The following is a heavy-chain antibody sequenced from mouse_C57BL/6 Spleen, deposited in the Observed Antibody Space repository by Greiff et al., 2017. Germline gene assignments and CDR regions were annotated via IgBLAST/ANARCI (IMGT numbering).Heavy chain of an antibody. D-gene: IGHD2-2*01. CDR2: INPSNGGT. J-gene: IGHJ3*01. CDR1: GYTFTSYW. CDR3: ARKYYGYDVKDWFAY. V-gene: IGHV1-53*01. Sequence: QVQLKQPGTELVKPGASVKLSCKASGYTFTSYWMHWVKQRPGQGLEWIGNINPSNGGTNYNEKFKSKATLTVDKSSSTAYMQLSSLTSEDAAVYDCARKYYGYDVKDWFAYWGQGTLVTVSA.